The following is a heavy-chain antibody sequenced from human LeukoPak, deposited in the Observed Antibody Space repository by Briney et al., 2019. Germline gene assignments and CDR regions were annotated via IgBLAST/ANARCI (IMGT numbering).Heavy chain of an antibody. D-gene: IGHD3-10*01. Sequence: GGSLRLSCAASGFTFSSYSMNWVRQAPGKGLEWVSYISSSSSTIYYADSVKGRFTISRDNAKNSLYLQMNSLGAEDTAVYYCARDYVSGSFGPWGQGTLVTVSS. CDR1: GFTFSSYS. J-gene: IGHJ5*02. CDR3: ARDYVSGSFGP. CDR2: ISSSSSTI. V-gene: IGHV3-48*01.